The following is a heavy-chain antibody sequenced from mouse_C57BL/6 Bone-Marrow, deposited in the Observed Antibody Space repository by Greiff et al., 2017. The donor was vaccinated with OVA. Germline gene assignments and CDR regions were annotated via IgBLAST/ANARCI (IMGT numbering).Heavy chain of an antibody. V-gene: IGHV5-4*03. CDR1: GFTFSSYA. D-gene: IGHD3-3*01. CDR3: SRVVGGGVDY. Sequence: DVKLVESGGGLVKPGGSLKLSCAASGFTFSSYAMSWVRQTPEKRLAWVATISDGGSYTYYPDNVKGRFTISRDNAKNNLYLQMSHLKSEDTAMYYCSRVVGGGVDYWGQGTTLTVSS. CDR2: ISDGGSYT. J-gene: IGHJ2*01.